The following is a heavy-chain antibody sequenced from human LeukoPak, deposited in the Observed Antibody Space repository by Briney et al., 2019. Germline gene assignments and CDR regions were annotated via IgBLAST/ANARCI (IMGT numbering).Heavy chain of an antibody. CDR2: ISAYNGNT. J-gene: IGHJ4*02. D-gene: IGHD3-3*01. CDR1: GYTFTSYG. CDR3: ARVSITIFGVVINGDFDY. V-gene: IGHV1-18*01. Sequence: ASVKVSCKASGYTFTSYGISWVRQAPGQGLEWMGWISAYNGNTNYAQKLQGRVTMTTDTSTSTAYMELRSLRSDDTAVYYCARVSITIFGVVINGDFDYWGQGTLVTVSS.